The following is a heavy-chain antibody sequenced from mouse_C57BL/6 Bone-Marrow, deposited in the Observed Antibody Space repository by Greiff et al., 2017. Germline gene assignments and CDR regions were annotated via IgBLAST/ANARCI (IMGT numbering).Heavy chain of an antibody. D-gene: IGHD1-1*01. CDR3: LITTVVATPY. J-gene: IGHJ3*01. CDR1: GFNIKDDY. V-gene: IGHV14-4*01. Sequence: DVQLQESGAELVRPGASVKLSCTASGFNIKDDYMHWVKQRPEQGLEWIGWLDPENGDTEYASKFQGKATITADTSSNTAYLQLSSLTSEDTAVYYCLITTVVATPYWGQGTLVTVSA. CDR2: LDPENGDT.